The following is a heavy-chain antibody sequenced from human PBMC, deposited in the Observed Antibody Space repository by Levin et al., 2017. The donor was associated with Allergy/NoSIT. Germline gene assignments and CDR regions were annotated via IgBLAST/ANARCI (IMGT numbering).Heavy chain of an antibody. J-gene: IGHJ4*02. Sequence: PGESLKISCAASGFTFSSYAMHWVRQAPGKGLEWVAVISYDGSNKYYADSVKGRFTISRDNSKNTLYLQMNSLRAEDTAVYYCARETQMATTSHFDYWGQGTLVTVSS. D-gene: IGHD5-24*01. CDR3: ARETQMATTSHFDY. CDR1: GFTFSSYA. CDR2: ISYDGSNK. V-gene: IGHV3-30*04.